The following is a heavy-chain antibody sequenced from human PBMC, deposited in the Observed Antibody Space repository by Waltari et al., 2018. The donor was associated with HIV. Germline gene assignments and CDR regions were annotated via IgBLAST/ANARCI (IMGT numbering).Heavy chain of an antibody. V-gene: IGHV4-34*01. CDR1: GGSSRGYY. J-gene: IGHJ2*01. CDR2: INHSGST. CDR3: ARQRYYYDSSGRLLWYFDL. D-gene: IGHD3-22*01. Sequence: QVQLQQWGAGLLEPSETLSLTCAVYGGSSRGYYWSWFRQPPGKGLEWIGEINHSGSTNYNPSLKSRVTISVDTSKNQFSLKLSSVTAADTAVYYCARQRYYYDSSGRLLWYFDLWGRGTLVTVSS.